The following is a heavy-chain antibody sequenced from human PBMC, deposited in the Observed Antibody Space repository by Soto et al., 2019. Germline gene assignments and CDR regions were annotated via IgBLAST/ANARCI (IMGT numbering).Heavy chain of an antibody. CDR3: IGYCRTTSCYASYFDY. CDR1: GFTFSGSA. CDR2: IRRKANSYAT. D-gene: IGHD2-2*03. Sequence: EVQLVESGGGLVQPGGSLKLSCAASGFTFSGSAMHWVRQAAGKGLEWVGRIRRKANSYATAYGASVKGRFTISRDDSKNTAYLQMNSLKTEDTAVYYCIGYCRTTSCYASYFDYWGQGNVVTVSS. J-gene: IGHJ4*02. V-gene: IGHV3-73*02.